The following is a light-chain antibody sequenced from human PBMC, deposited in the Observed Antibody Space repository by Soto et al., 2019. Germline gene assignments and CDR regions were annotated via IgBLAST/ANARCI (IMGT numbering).Light chain of an antibody. CDR1: QSVSSS. CDR3: QQYNTYRA. J-gene: IGKJ1*01. Sequence: EIVLTQSPATLSLSPGNRATLSCRASQSVSSSLAWYQHQPGQAPRLLIYDASSRATGIPDRFSGGGSGTDFTLTISSLQPDDFATYYCQQYNTYRAFGQGTKVDIK. V-gene: IGKV3-11*01. CDR2: DAS.